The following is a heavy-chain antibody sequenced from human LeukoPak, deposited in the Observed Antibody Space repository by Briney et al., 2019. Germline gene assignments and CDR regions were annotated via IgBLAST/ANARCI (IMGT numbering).Heavy chain of an antibody. Sequence: GASVKVSCKASGYTFTSYDINWVRQATGQGPEWMGWMSPNSGNTGYAQKFPGRVTMTRNTSISTAYMELSSLRSEDTAVYYCARGRGYSYGYSSGDYWGQGTLVTVSS. J-gene: IGHJ4*02. CDR1: GYTFTSYD. D-gene: IGHD5-18*01. V-gene: IGHV1-8*01. CDR3: ARGRGYSYGYSSGDY. CDR2: MSPNSGNT.